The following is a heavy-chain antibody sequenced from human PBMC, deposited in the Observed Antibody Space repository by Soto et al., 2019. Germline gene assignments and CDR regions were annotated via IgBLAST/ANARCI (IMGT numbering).Heavy chain of an antibody. CDR2: IYYSGST. CDR1: GCSLSSGEYY. Sequence: SETPSLTCTFSGCSLSSGEYYWGWIRQPPGKGLEWIGYIYYSGSTYYNPSLKSRVTISVDTSKNQFSLKLSSVTAADTAVYYCAGIIGGLLAYWGQGTLVTVSS. D-gene: IGHD3-16*01. CDR3: AGIIGGLLAY. V-gene: IGHV4-30-4*01. J-gene: IGHJ4*02.